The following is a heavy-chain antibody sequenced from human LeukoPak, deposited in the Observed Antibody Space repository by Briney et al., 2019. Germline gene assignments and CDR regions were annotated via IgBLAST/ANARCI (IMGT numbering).Heavy chain of an antibody. D-gene: IGHD6-13*01. CDR2: INPSGGST. V-gene: IGHV1-46*01. J-gene: IGHJ6*04. CDR3: AAPGRTAGSGMDV. Sequence: ASVKVSCKASGYTFTSYYMHWVRQAPGQGLEWMGIINPSGGSTSYAQKFQGRVTMTRDTSTSTVYMELSSLRSEDTAVYCCAAPGRTAGSGMDVWGKGTTVTVSS. CDR1: GYTFTSYY.